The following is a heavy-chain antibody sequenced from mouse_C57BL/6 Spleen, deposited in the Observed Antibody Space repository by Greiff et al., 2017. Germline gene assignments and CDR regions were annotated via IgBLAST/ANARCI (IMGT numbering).Heavy chain of an antibody. J-gene: IGHJ3*01. Sequence: EVQLVESGGGLVQPGGSLKLSCAASGFTFSDYGMAWVRQAPRKGPEWVAFISNLAYSIYYADTVTGRFTISRENAKNTLYLEMSSLRSEDTAMYYCARHGGYDDGFAYWGQGTLVTVSA. CDR2: ISNLAYSI. CDR1: GFTFSDYG. D-gene: IGHD2-4*01. V-gene: IGHV5-15*01. CDR3: ARHGGYDDGFAY.